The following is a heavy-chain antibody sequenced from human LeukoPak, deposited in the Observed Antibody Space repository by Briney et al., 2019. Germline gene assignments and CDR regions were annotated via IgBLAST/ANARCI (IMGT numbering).Heavy chain of an antibody. D-gene: IGHD1-14*01. CDR1: GYTFTGYY. CDR2: INPNSGGT. V-gene: IGHV1-2*02. CDR3: AIPRAGKPYFDY. J-gene: IGHJ4*02. Sequence: ASVKVSCKASGYTFTGYYMHWVRQAPGQGLEWMGWINPNSGGTNYAQKLQGRVTMTTDTSTSTAYMELRSLRSDDTAVYYCAIPRAGKPYFDYWGQGTLVTVSS.